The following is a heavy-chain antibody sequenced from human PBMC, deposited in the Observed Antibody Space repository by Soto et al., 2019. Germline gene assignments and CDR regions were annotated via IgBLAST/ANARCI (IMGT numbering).Heavy chain of an antibody. CDR1: GGSFSGYY. D-gene: IGHD6-6*01. J-gene: IGHJ3*02. CDR3: ARGLTEYSSSFEDDGFDI. CDR2: IFYSGST. V-gene: IGHV4-59*01. Sequence: SETLSLTCAVYGGSFSGYYWSWIRQPPGKGLEWIGYIFYSGSTNYNPSLQSRVTISKDTSKNQFSLKLTSVTAADTAVYYCARGLTEYSSSFEDDGFDIWGQGTMVTVSS.